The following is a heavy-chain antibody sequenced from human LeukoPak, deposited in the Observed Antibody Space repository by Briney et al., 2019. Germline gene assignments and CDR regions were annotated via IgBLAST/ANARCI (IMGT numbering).Heavy chain of an antibody. CDR1: GGSISSYY. Sequence: SQTLSLTCTVSGGSISSYYWSWIRQPPGKGLEWIAYIYYSGSTNYNPSLKSRVTISVDTSKNQFSLKLSSVTAADTAVYYCARGGGRWLQLPDYWGQGTLVTVSS. D-gene: IGHD5-24*01. J-gene: IGHJ4*02. V-gene: IGHV4-59*01. CDR2: IYYSGST. CDR3: ARGGGRWLQLPDY.